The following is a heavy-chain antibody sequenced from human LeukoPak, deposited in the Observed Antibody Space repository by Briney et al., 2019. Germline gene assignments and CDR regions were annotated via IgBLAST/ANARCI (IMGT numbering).Heavy chain of an antibody. CDR2: IKTKTEGGTT. Sequence: GGSLRLSCAASGFTFSDAWMGWVRQAPGKGVEWVGRIKTKTEGGTTDYAAPVKGRFTILRYYSKNMLYLQMNSLKTEDTAVYYCTTDYWGQGTLVTVSS. J-gene: IGHJ4*02. V-gene: IGHV3-15*01. CDR1: GFTFSDAW. CDR3: TTDY.